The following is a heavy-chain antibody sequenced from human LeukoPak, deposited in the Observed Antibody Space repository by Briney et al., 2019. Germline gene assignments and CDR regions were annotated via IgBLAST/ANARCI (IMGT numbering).Heavy chain of an antibody. CDR2: IKSKTDGGTT. CDR1: GCIYRNAR. Sequence: PGGSLTLSCAASGCIYRNARMSWLRQAPGKGLEWVGRIKSKTDGGTTDYAAPVKGRFTISRDDSKNTLYLQMNTLKSEDTAVYYCTTGPDSSGYQWGEGSLVTVSS. D-gene: IGHD3-22*01. J-gene: IGHJ4*02. V-gene: IGHV3-15*01. CDR3: TTGPDSSGYQ.